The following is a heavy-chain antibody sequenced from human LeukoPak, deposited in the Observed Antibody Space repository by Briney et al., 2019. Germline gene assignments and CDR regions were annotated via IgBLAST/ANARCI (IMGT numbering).Heavy chain of an antibody. CDR2: ISYDGSNK. D-gene: IGHD3-9*01. CDR3: ARDQGVLRYFDWLLYTSPFDY. CDR1: GFTFSSYA. V-gene: IGHV3-30*04. J-gene: IGHJ4*02. Sequence: QSGGSLRLSCAASGFTFSSYAMHWVRQAPGKGLEWVAVISYDGSNKYYADSVKGRFTISRDNSKNTLYLQMNSLRAEDTAVYYCARDQGVLRYFDWLLYTSPFDYWGQGTLVTVSS.